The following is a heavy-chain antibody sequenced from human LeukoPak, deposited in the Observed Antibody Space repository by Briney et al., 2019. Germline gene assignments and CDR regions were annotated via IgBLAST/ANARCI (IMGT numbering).Heavy chain of an antibody. CDR3: ASDVLRYFDWSFDY. V-gene: IGHV3-23*01. Sequence: GGSLRLSCAASGFTFSSYAMSWVRQAPGKGLEWVSAISGSGGSTYYADSVKGRFTISRDKSKNTLYLQMNSLRAEDTAVYYCASDVLRYFDWSFDYWGQGTLVTVSS. CDR2: ISGSGGST. J-gene: IGHJ4*02. D-gene: IGHD3-9*01. CDR1: GFTFSSYA.